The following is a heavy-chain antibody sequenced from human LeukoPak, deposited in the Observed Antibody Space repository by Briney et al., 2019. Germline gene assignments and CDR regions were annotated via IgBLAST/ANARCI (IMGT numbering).Heavy chain of an antibody. CDR1: GGSFSGYY. CDR2: INHSRST. Sequence: SETLSLTCAVYGGSFSGYYWSWIRQPPGKGLEWIGEINHSRSTNYNPSLKSRVTISVDTSKNQFSLKLSSVTAADTAVYYCARGPRYYYRNWGQGTLVTVSS. CDR3: ARGPRYYYRN. J-gene: IGHJ4*02. D-gene: IGHD1-14*01. V-gene: IGHV4-34*01.